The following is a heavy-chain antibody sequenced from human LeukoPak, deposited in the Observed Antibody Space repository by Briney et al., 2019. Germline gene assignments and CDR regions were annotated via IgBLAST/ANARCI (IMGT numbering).Heavy chain of an antibody. CDR3: TTLGCSSTTCYSDY. V-gene: IGHV3-15*01. CDR1: GFTFSTYA. CDR2: IKSKTNGGTT. J-gene: IGHJ4*02. Sequence: SGGSLRLSCAASGFTFSTYAMSWVRQAPGKGLEWVGRIKSKTNGGTTNYAAPVKGRFTISRDDSKNTLYLQMNSLRTEDTAVYYCTTLGCSSTTCYSDYWGQGTLVTVSS. D-gene: IGHD2-2*01.